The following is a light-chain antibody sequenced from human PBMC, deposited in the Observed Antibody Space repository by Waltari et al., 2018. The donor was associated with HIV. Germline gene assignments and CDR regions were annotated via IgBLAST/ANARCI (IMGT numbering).Light chain of an antibody. V-gene: IGLV2-14*01. CDR1: SSDVGGYNY. J-gene: IGLJ3*02. CDR3: SSYTSISTWL. CDR2: DVS. Sequence: QSALTQPASVSGSPGQSITISCTGTSSDVGGYNYVSWYQQHPVKAPKLMIYDVSNRPSGVSNRFSCAKSGNTAALTISGLRAEDEADYYCSSYTSISTWLFGGGTKLTVL.